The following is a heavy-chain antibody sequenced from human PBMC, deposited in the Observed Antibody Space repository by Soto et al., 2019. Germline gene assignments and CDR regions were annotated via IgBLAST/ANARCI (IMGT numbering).Heavy chain of an antibody. CDR2: ISQTGAT. CDR1: GGSITSGNSYS. V-gene: IGHV4-30-2*01. CDR3: ARAVSPYFGTWFDP. J-gene: IGHJ5*02. D-gene: IGHD3-10*01. Sequence: LSLTCAVSGGSITSGNSYSWAWIRQPPGRGLEWIGSISQTGATSYNPSPKSRVSVSLDKSKNQFSLRLSSVTAADMAVYYCARAVSPYFGTWFDPWGQGTLVTVSS.